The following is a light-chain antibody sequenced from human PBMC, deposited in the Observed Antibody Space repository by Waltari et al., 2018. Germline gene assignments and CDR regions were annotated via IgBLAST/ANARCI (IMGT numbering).Light chain of an antibody. J-gene: IGKJ4*01. CDR2: LGS. CDR3: MQALEISLT. CDR1: QSLLRSRGDNY. Sequence: DIVMTQSPLSLSVTPGEPASISCRSRQSLLRSRGDNYLDWYLQKPGPSPQLLIYLGSHRASGVPDRFCGRGSGTDFTLKISRVEAEDVGVYYCMQALEISLTFGGGTKVEIK. V-gene: IGKV2-28*01.